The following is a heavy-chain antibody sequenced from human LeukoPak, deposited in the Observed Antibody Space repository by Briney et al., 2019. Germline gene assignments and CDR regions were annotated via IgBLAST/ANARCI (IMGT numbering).Heavy chain of an antibody. V-gene: IGHV4-39*01. D-gene: IGHD2-2*01. CDR2: IYYSGST. CDR3: ARPFPTDCSSTGCSIDY. CDR1: GGSISSSSYY. Sequence: SETLSLTCTVSGGSISSSSYYWGWIRQPPGKGLEWIGSIYYSGSTYYNPSLKSRVTISVDTSKNQFSLKLSSVTAADTAVYYCARPFPTDCSSTGCSIDYWGQGTLVTVSS. J-gene: IGHJ4*02.